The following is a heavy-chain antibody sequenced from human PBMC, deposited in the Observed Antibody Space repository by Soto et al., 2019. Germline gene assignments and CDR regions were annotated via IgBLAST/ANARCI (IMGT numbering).Heavy chain of an antibody. V-gene: IGHV4-30-4*01. CDR1: GGSISSDDYY. CDR2: IHSSGSI. D-gene: IGHD3-22*01. Sequence: SETLSLTCTVSGGSISSDDYYWSWIRQAPGRGLEWIGYIHSSGSIYYNPSLKSRATMSIDTARNQFSLKVSSVTVADTAVDYCARELDGLHHDNSGPNPWPGWGQGPLVTVS. J-gene: IGHJ4*02. CDR3: ARELDGLHHDNSGPNPWPG.